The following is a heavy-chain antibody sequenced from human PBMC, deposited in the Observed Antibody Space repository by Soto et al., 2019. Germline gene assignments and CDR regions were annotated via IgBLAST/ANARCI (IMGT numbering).Heavy chain of an antibody. D-gene: IGHD3-16*01. J-gene: IGHJ4*02. V-gene: IGHV3-74*03. Sequence: GGSLRLSCAASGFSLSPYRLHWVRQVPGRGLEGVARLSSDGFGAAYADSVKGRFFIARDIDRHTPSLQMNRLRAEDTSVYYFSRDLGGPDYWGRGTSVTVSS. CDR3: SRDLGGPDY. CDR2: LSSDGFGA. CDR1: GFSLSPYR.